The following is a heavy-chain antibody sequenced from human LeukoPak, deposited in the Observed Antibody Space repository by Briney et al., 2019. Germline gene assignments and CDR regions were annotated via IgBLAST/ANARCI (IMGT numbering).Heavy chain of an antibody. Sequence: GRSLRLPCAASGFTFSSYGMHWVRQAPGKGLEWVAIISYDGSIKYYADSVKGRFTISRDNSKNTLYLQMNSLRPEDTAVYLCIAAAGGVGYFQHWGQGTLVTVSS. D-gene: IGHD6-13*01. CDR3: IAAAGGVGYFQH. J-gene: IGHJ1*01. V-gene: IGHV3-30*03. CDR2: ISYDGSIK. CDR1: GFTFSSYG.